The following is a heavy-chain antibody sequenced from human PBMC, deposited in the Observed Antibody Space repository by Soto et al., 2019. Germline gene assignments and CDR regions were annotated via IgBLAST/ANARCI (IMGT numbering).Heavy chain of an antibody. CDR3: ARDGHGMDV. V-gene: IGHV4-61*01. CDR2: IHVSRST. CDR1: GGSVSSGSYQ. J-gene: IGHJ6*02. Sequence: SETLSLTCTVSGGSVSSGSYQWTWIRQPPGKGLEWIGYIHVSRSTNDNPSLKGRVTMSIDTSKNQFSLKLSSVTAADTAVYYCARDGHGMDVWGQGTKVTVSS.